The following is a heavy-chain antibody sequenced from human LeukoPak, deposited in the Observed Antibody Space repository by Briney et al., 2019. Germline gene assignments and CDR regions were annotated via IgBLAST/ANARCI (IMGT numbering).Heavy chain of an antibody. V-gene: IGHV1-18*04. Sequence: ASVKVSCKASGYTFTSYGISWVRQAPGHGLEWMGWISAYNGNTNYAKKLQRRVTITTDTSTSPAYMELRSLRSDNTAVYYCARGVFRGVTSYYYYGMDVWGKGTTVTVSS. CDR3: ARGVFRGVTSYYYYGMDV. CDR1: GYTFTSYG. D-gene: IGHD3-10*01. CDR2: ISAYNGNT. J-gene: IGHJ6*04.